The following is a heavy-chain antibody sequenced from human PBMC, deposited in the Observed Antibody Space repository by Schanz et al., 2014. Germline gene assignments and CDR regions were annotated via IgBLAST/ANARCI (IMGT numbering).Heavy chain of an antibody. Sequence: QVQLVQSGDEVKKPGASVKVSCKTSGYTFSDYGITWVRQAPGQRLEWMGRIISILGIPNYAQKFQGRVTFTADTSTNTAYMELSSLTSEDTAVHYCARGRGFYDYWGQGTLVTVSS. V-gene: IGHV1-69*04. CDR2: IISILGIP. CDR1: GYTFSDYG. CDR3: ARGRGFYDY. J-gene: IGHJ4*02. D-gene: IGHD3-10*01.